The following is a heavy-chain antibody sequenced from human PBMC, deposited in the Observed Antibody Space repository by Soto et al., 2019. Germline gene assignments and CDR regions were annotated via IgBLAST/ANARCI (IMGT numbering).Heavy chain of an antibody. CDR2: IYHSGST. CDR3: ARAPVFMVRGVQRHAFDY. CDR1: SGSISSSSW. J-gene: IGHJ4*02. Sequence: SETLSLTCAVSSGSISSSSWWSWVRQPPGKGLEWIGEIYHSGSTNYNPSLKSRVTISVDKSKNQFSLKLSSVTAADTAVYYCARAPVFMVRGVQRHAFDYWGQGTLVTVSS. D-gene: IGHD3-10*01. V-gene: IGHV4-4*02.